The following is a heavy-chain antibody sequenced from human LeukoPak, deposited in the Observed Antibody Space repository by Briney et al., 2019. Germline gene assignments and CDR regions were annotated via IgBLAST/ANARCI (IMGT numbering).Heavy chain of an antibody. CDR2: INPNSGGT. Sequence: ASVKVSCKASGYTFTGYYMHWVRQAPGQGLEWMGWINPNSGGTNYAQKFQGRVTMTRDTSISTAYMELSRLRSDDTAVYYCARSPRSSRYFDWLSSGFLLLSPYYMDVWGKGTTVTVSS. CDR1: GYTFTGYY. V-gene: IGHV1-2*02. D-gene: IGHD3-9*01. J-gene: IGHJ6*03. CDR3: ARSPRSSRYFDWLSSGFLLLSPYYMDV.